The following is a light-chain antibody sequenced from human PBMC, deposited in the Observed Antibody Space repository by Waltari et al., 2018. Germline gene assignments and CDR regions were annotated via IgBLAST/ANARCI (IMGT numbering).Light chain of an antibody. CDR2: KVS. CDR3: MQGSHWPPWT. CDR1: QSLVHSDGNTY. V-gene: IGKV2-30*02. J-gene: IGKJ1*01. Sequence: DVVMTQSPLSLPVTLGQPASISCRSSQSLVHSDGNTYLNWFQQRPGQSPRRLIYKVSNRDSGVPDRFSGSGSVTDFTLKISTVEAEDVGVYYCMQGSHWPPWTFGQGTKVEIK.